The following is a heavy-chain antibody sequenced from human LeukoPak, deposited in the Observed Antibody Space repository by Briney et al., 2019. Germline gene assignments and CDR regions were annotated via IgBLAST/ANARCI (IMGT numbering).Heavy chain of an antibody. V-gene: IGHV1-18*01. CDR2: ISAYNGNT. D-gene: IGHD2-8*01. Sequence: GASVKVSCKASGYTFTSCGISWVRQAPGQGLEWMGWISAYNGNTNYAQKLQGRVTMTTDTSTSTAYMELRSLRSDDTAVYYCARIRLIPGYYYGMDVWGQGTTVTVSS. CDR3: ARIRLIPGYYYGMDV. J-gene: IGHJ6*02. CDR1: GYTFTSCG.